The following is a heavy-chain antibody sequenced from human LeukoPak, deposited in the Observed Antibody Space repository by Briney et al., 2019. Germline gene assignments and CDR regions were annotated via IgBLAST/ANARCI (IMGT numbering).Heavy chain of an antibody. CDR2: IVVGSGNT. V-gene: IGHV1-58*02. CDR1: GYSFSSYA. J-gene: IGHJ4*02. CDR3: AAWSAHPNQDRGYYFDY. D-gene: IGHD1-14*01. Sequence: ASVKVSCKASGYSFSSYAINWVRQARGQRLEWIGWIVVGSGNTNYAQKFQERVTITRDMSTSTAYMELSSLRSEDTAVYYCAAWSAHPNQDRGYYFDYWGQGTLVTVSS.